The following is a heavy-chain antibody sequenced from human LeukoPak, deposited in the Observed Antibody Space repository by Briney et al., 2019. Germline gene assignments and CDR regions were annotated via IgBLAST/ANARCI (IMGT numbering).Heavy chain of an antibody. D-gene: IGHD6-6*01. J-gene: IGHJ3*02. CDR2: VNPNSSNT. CDR1: GYTFTSYD. Sequence: ASVKVSCKASGYTFTSYDINWVRQATGQGLEWMGWVNPNSSNTGYAQKFQGRVTITRNTSISTAYMELSSLRSEDTAVYYCARPYSSSPNDAFDIWGQGTMVTVSS. V-gene: IGHV1-8*03. CDR3: ARPYSSSPNDAFDI.